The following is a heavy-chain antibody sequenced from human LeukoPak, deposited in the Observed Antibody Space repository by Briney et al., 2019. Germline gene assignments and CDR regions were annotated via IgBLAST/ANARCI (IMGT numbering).Heavy chain of an antibody. CDR1: GYTFTSYY. J-gene: IGHJ4*02. CDR3: ASPLGGGYDSSGYEFDY. Sequence: GASVKVSCKASGYTFTSYYMHWVRQAPGQGLEWMGWINPNSGGTNYAQKFQGRVTMTRDTSISTAYMELSRLRSDDTAVYYCASPLGGGYDSSGYEFDYWGQGTLVTVSS. V-gene: IGHV1-2*02. D-gene: IGHD3-22*01. CDR2: INPNSGGT.